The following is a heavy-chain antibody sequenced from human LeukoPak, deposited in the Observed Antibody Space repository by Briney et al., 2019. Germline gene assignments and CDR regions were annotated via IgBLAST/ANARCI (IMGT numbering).Heavy chain of an antibody. Sequence: RASVKVSCKASGGTFSSYAISWVRQAPGQGLEWMGRIIPIFGTANYAQKFQGRVTITTDESTSTDYMELSSLRSEDTAVYYCARDMEMATTESWGQGTLVTVSS. CDR3: ARDMEMATTES. CDR1: GGTFSSYA. V-gene: IGHV1-69*05. J-gene: IGHJ5*02. D-gene: IGHD5-24*01. CDR2: IIPIFGTA.